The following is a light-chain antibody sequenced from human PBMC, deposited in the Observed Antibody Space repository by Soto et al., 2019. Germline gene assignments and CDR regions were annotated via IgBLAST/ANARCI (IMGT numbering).Light chain of an antibody. CDR2: NNH. V-gene: IGLV1-44*01. Sequence: QSVLTQSPSASGTPGQRVTISCSGSSSNIGSNPVHWYQQLPGPAPKLLIHNNHQRPAGVPDRFSASKSGTSASLAIGGLQSEDEADYYCASWDDSLSGVLFGGGTKLTVL. J-gene: IGLJ2*01. CDR1: SSNIGSNP. CDR3: ASWDDSLSGVL.